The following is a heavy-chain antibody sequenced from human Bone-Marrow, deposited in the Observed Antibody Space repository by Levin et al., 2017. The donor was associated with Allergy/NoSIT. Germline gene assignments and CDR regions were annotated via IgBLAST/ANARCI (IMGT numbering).Heavy chain of an antibody. D-gene: IGHD3-10*01. CDR1: GYTFTTYW. Sequence: GESLKISCEGSGYTFTTYWIAWVRQIPGKGLEWMGIIYPSDSDTRYSPSFEGQVTISADKSISTAYLQWSSLKASDTAIYYCARSGYNYGCSFDYWGQGTLVTVSS. CDR3: ARSGYNYGCSFDY. J-gene: IGHJ4*02. CDR2: IYPSDSDT. V-gene: IGHV5-51*01.